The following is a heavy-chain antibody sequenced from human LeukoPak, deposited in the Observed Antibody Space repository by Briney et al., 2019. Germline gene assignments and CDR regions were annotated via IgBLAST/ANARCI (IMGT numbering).Heavy chain of an antibody. V-gene: IGHV3-30*18. Sequence: GRSLRLSCAASGITFSSYGMHWVRQAPGKGLEWVAVISYDGSNKNYGDSVKGRFTISRDNSKNTLYLQMNSLRAEDTAMYFCAKDSVDGSSGEVDYWGQGTLVTVSS. CDR2: ISYDGSNK. D-gene: IGHD3-22*01. CDR1: GITFSSYG. J-gene: IGHJ4*02. CDR3: AKDSVDGSSGEVDY.